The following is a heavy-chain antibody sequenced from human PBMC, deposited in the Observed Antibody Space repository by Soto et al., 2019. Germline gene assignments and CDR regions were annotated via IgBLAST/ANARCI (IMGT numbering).Heavy chain of an antibody. Sequence: XESLRLSCAASGFTFSSYGMHWVRQAPGKGLEWVAVIWYDGSNKYYADSVKGRFTISRDNSKNTLYLQMNSLRAEDTAVYYCARDGDTNAFDIWGQGTMVTVSS. V-gene: IGHV3-33*01. D-gene: IGHD7-27*01. CDR3: ARDGDTNAFDI. J-gene: IGHJ3*02. CDR2: IWYDGSNK. CDR1: GFTFSSYG.